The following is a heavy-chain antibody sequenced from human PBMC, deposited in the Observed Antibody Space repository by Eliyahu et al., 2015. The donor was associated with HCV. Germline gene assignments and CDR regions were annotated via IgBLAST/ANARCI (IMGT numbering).Heavy chain of an antibody. CDR2: ISGSGGST. CDR3: AKDLAVAGLPPYNDY. V-gene: IGHV3-23*01. J-gene: IGHJ4*02. D-gene: IGHD6-19*01. Sequence: AISGSGGSTYYADSVKGXFTISRDNSKNTLYLQMNSLRAEDTAVYYCAKDLAVAGLPPYNDYWGQGTLVTVSS.